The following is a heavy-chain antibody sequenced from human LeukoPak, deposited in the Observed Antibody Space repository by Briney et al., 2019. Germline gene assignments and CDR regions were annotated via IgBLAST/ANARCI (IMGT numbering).Heavy chain of an antibody. V-gene: IGHV1-69*13. D-gene: IGHD6-13*01. J-gene: IGHJ4*02. CDR3: ARGRLEGVYSSSWCFDY. CDR1: GGTFSSYA. Sequence: SVRVSCKASGGTFSSYAISWVRQAPGQGLEWMGGIIPIFGTANYAQKFQGRVTITADESTSTAYMELSSLRSEDTAVYYCARGRLEGVYSSSWCFDYWGQGTLVTVSS. CDR2: IIPIFGTA.